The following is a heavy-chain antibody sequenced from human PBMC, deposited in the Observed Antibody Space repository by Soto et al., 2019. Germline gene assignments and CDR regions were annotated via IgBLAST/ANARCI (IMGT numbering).Heavy chain of an antibody. D-gene: IGHD6-25*01. J-gene: IGHJ4*02. CDR2: ISYSGTT. CDR1: GGAISSGTYY. Sequence: QLQLQESGPGLVKPSETLSLTCTVSGGAISSGTYYWDWIRQRPGKGLEWIGSISYSGTTYYNASLTSRVTMPVDTSKNQFSLRMSSVTAADTAVYYCARRGGYAIGAPRSALDYWGQGTLVTVSS. CDR3: ARRGGYAIGAPRSALDY. V-gene: IGHV4-39*01.